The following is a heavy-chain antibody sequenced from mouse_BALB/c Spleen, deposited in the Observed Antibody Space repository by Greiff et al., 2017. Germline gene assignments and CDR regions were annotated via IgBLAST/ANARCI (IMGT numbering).Heavy chain of an antibody. CDR1: GFTFSSYY. CDR3: ARQGYGSSLYYFDY. Sequence: EVQRVESGGGLVKLGGSLKLSCAASGFTFSSYYMSWVRQTPEKRLELVAAINSNGGSTYYPDTVKGRFTISRDNAKNTLYLQMSSLKSEDTALYYCARQGYGSSLYYFDYWGQGTTLTVSS. V-gene: IGHV5-6-2*01. CDR2: INSNGGST. D-gene: IGHD1-1*01. J-gene: IGHJ2*01.